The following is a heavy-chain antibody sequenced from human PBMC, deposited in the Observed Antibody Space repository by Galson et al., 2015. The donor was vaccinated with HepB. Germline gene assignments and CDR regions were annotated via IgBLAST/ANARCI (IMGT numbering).Heavy chain of an antibody. CDR2: ISAYNGNT. Sequence: SVKVSCKASGYTFTSYGISWVRQAPGQGLEWMGWISAYNGNTNYAQKLQGRVTMTTDTSTSTAYMELRSLRSDDTAVYYCARVFSSYYYGSVSYYSYFDYWGQGTLVTVSS. J-gene: IGHJ4*02. D-gene: IGHD3-10*01. CDR1: GYTFTSYG. CDR3: ARVFSSYYYGSVSYYSYFDY. V-gene: IGHV1-18*04.